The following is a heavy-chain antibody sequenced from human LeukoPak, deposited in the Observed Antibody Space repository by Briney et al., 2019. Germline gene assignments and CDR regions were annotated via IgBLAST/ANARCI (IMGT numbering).Heavy chain of an antibody. D-gene: IGHD2-2*01. CDR3: ARGLYCSSTSCYPADY. V-gene: IGHV1-18*01. Sequence: ASVKVSCKASGYTFTSYGISWVRQAPGQGLEWMGWISAYNGNTNYAQKLQGRVTMTTDTSTSTAYMELRSLRSDDTAVYYCARGLYCSSTSCYPADYWGQGTLVTVSS. J-gene: IGHJ4*02. CDR1: GYTFTSYG. CDR2: ISAYNGNT.